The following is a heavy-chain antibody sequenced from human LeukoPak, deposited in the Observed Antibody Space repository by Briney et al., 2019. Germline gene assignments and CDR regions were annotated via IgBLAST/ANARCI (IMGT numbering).Heavy chain of an antibody. CDR2: IIISISYI. J-gene: IGHJ5*02. CDR3: ARDTTDSWSGYQRPNWFDP. Sequence: KTGGSLRLSCAASGFTFSSYSMNWVRQPPGKGLEWFSSIIISISYIYYADSVKGRFTISRDNAKNSLYLQMNSLRAEDTAVYYCARDTTDSWSGYQRPNWFDPWGQGTLVTVSS. D-gene: IGHD3-3*01. V-gene: IGHV3-21*01. CDR1: GFTFSSYS.